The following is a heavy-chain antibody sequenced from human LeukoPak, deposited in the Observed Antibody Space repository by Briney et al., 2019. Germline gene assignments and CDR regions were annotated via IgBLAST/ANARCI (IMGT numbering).Heavy chain of an antibody. D-gene: IGHD5-18*01. V-gene: IGHV4-39*01. Sequence: SETLSLTCTVSGGSISSSSYYWGWIRQPPGEGLEWIGSIYYSGSTYYNPSLKSRVTISVDTSKNQFSLKLSSVTAADTAVYYCARRKAGYRTVFYFDYWGQGTLVTVSS. CDR1: GGSISSSSYY. J-gene: IGHJ4*02. CDR2: IYYSGST. CDR3: ARRKAGYRTVFYFDY.